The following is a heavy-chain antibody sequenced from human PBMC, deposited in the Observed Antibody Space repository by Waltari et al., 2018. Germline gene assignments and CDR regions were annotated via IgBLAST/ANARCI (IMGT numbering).Heavy chain of an antibody. Sequence: QVQLQESGPGLVKPSETLSLTCTVSGGSISSYYWSWIRQPAGKGLEWIGRIDTSGSTNYRPSLSVQVSMTVVTPKHQFSLELGSASAACAAVYCCASDPGPVALTSGFDYWGQGTLVTVSS. CDR3: ASDPGPVALTSGFDY. CDR1: GGSISSYY. V-gene: IGHV4-4*07. J-gene: IGHJ4*02. CDR2: IDTSGST.